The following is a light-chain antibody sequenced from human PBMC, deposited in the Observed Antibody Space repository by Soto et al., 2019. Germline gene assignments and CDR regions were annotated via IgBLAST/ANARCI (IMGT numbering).Light chain of an antibody. CDR3: GSYATSSTLV. Sequence: QSALTQPASVSGSPGQSITISCTGTSSDVGGYNSVSWYQQHPGNAPELLIYDVSDRPSGVSNRFSGSKSGNTASLTISGLQAADEADYYCGSYATSSTLVFGGGTQLTVL. CDR2: DVS. J-gene: IGLJ2*01. CDR1: SSDVGGYNS. V-gene: IGLV2-14*03.